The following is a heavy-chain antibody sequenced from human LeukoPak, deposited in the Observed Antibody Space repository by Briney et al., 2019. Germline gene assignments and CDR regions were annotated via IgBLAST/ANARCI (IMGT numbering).Heavy chain of an antibody. Sequence: PSETLSLTCTVSGGSVSIGSYYWIWIRQPPGKGLEWYGYIDYSGSTNYNPSLKSRGTISVDTPKNQFSLKLTSVTAADTAVYYCARYGMVRGFVDYWGQGTLVTVSS. V-gene: IGHV4-61*01. CDR2: IDYSGST. D-gene: IGHD3-10*01. CDR1: GGSVSIGSYY. CDR3: ARYGMVRGFVDY. J-gene: IGHJ4*02.